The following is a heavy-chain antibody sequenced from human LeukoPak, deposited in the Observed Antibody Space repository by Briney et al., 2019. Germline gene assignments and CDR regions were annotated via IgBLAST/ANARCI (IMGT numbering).Heavy chain of an antibody. J-gene: IGHJ4*02. CDR1: GGTFSSYA. CDR2: IIPTFGTA. CDR3: ARAAATALHFDY. D-gene: IGHD6-25*01. Sequence: SVKVSCKASGGTFSSYAISWVRQAPGQGLEWMGGIIPTFGTANYAQKFQGRVTITTDESTSTAYMELSSLRSEDTAVYYCARAAATALHFDYWGQGTLVTVSS. V-gene: IGHV1-69*05.